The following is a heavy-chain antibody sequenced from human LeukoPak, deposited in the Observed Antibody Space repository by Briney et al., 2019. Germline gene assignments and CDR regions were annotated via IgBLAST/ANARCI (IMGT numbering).Heavy chain of an antibody. D-gene: IGHD2-2*02. CDR3: AKGPVPATAIPPYFDY. V-gene: IGHV3-23*01. CDR1: GFTFSSYG. J-gene: IGHJ4*02. Sequence: PGGSLRLSCAASGFTFSSYGMSWVRQAPGKGLGWVSAISGSGGSTYYADSVKGRFTISRDNSKNTLYLQMNSLRAEDTAVYYCAKGPVPATAIPPYFDYWGQGTLVTVSS. CDR2: ISGSGGST.